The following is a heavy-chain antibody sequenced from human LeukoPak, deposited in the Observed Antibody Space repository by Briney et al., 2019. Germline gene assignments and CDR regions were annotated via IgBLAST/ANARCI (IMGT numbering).Heavy chain of an antibody. V-gene: IGHV5-51*01. J-gene: IGHJ4*02. CDR3: ARRWGSGSFDS. D-gene: IGHD3-10*01. Sequence: GESLKISCEASEYNFSDYWIGWVRQMPGEGLEWMGIIYPGDSDTKYSPSFQGQVTISADKSISTAYLQWSSLKASDTAIYYCARRWGSGSFDSWGQGTLVTVSS. CDR2: IYPGDSDT. CDR1: EYNFSDYW.